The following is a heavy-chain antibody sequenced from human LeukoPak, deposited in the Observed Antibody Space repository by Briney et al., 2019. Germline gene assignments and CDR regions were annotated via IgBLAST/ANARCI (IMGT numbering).Heavy chain of an antibody. CDR2: ISGDGRGT. CDR3: ARAYSYDSTAYYAY. D-gene: IGHD3-22*01. J-gene: IGHJ4*02. V-gene: IGHV3-74*01. Sequence: GGSLRLSCAASGFIFTDYWMHWVRQGPGKELVWVARISGDGRGTTYVDSVKGRFTISRDNAKNSLYLQMNSLRAEDTAVYYCARAYSYDSTAYYAYWGQGTLVTVSS. CDR1: GFIFTDYW.